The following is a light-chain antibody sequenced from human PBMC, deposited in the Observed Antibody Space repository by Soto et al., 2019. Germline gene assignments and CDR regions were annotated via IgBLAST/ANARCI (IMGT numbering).Light chain of an antibody. CDR3: QQYGRLPPYT. J-gene: IGKJ2*01. CDR1: QSVSSSY. CDR2: GTS. Sequence: EIVLTQSPGTLSLSPGESATLSCRASQSVSSSYLSWYQHKPGQAPRLLIHGTSDRATGIPDRFSGSGSGTDFTLTITSLEPEDFAVYYCQQYGRLPPYTFGQGTKLEIK. V-gene: IGKV3-20*01.